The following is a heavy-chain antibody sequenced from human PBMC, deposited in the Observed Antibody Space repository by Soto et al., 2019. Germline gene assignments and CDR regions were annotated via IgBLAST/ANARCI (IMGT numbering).Heavy chain of an antibody. CDR1: GLTFSSYA. V-gene: IGHV3-23*01. Sequence: EVQLLESGGGLVQPGGSLRLSCAASGLTFSSYAMSWVRQAPGKGLEWVSAISGSGGSTYYADSVKGRFTISRDNSKNTLYLQMDSLRAEDTAVYYGAKGIVVVPVAIVDYWGQGALVTVFS. CDR3: AKGIVVVPVAIVDY. CDR2: ISGSGGST. J-gene: IGHJ4*02. D-gene: IGHD2-2*01.